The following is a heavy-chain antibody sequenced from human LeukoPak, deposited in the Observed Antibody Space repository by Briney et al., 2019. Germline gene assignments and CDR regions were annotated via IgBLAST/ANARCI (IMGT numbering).Heavy chain of an antibody. V-gene: IGHV1-46*01. CDR1: GYTFTSYY. J-gene: IGHJ6*03. Sequence: ASVKVSCKASGYTFTSYYMHWVRQAPGQGLEWMGIINPSGGSTSYAQKFQGRVTMTRDTSISTAYMELSRLRSDDTAVYYCARDRSSSGLLWFGEVYYYMDVWGKGTTVTVSS. CDR3: ARDRSSSGLLWFGEVYYYMDV. D-gene: IGHD3-10*01. CDR2: INPSGGST.